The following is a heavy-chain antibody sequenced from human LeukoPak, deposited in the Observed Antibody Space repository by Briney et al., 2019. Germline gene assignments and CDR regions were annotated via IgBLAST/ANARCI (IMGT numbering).Heavy chain of an antibody. CDR1: GYSISSGYY. CDR3: ARDRHWTNDWVFDY. CDR2: IYYNGYT. V-gene: IGHV4-61*01. D-gene: IGHD1/OR15-1a*01. Sequence: SETLSLTCTVSGYSISSGYYWGWIRQPPGKGLEWIGYIYYNGYTDYNPSLKSRVTISLHTSRNQFSLNLSSVTAADTAVYYCARDRHWTNDWVFDYWGQGTLVTVSS. J-gene: IGHJ4*02.